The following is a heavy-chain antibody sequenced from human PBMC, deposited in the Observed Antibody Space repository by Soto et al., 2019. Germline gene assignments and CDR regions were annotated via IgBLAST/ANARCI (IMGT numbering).Heavy chain of an antibody. CDR3: ARGSIGFDY. CDR2: ISYDGSNK. CDR1: GFTFSSYA. Sequence: QVQLVESGGGVVQPGRSLRLSCAASGFTFSSYAMHWVRQAPGKGLEWVAVISYDGSNKYYADSVKGRFTISRDNSKNTLYLQMNSLRAEDTAVYYYARGSIGFDYWGQGTLVTVSS. V-gene: IGHV3-30-3*01. J-gene: IGHJ4*02. D-gene: IGHD3-10*01.